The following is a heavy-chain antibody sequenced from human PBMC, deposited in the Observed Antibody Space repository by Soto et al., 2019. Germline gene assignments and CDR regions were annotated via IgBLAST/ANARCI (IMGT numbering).Heavy chain of an antibody. J-gene: IGHJ4*02. Sequence: GGSLRLSCAASGSISTTTPLSWVRQAPGQGLEWVSTISGRGTNTYYADSVKGRFIISRDNLKNTVNLQMNGLGVEDTAIYYCATSFRYFDNWGQGTRVTVSS. CDR3: ATSFRYFDN. CDR2: ISGRGTNT. CDR1: GSISTTTP. V-gene: IGHV3-23*01.